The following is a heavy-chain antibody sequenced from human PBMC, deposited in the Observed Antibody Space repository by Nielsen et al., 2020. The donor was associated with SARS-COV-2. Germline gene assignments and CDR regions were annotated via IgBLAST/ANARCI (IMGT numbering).Heavy chain of an antibody. V-gene: IGHV3-20*01. CDR2: ANWNGDST. CDR3: ARGAINWYFDL. D-gene: IGHD1-26*01. J-gene: IGHJ2*01. Sequence: GESLKISCAASGFTFDDYGMSWVRQAPGKGLEWVSGANWNGDSTNYADSVKGRFTISRDNAKKYLYLQMNRLKAEDTALYHCARGAINWYFDLWGRGTLVTVSS. CDR1: GFTFDDYG.